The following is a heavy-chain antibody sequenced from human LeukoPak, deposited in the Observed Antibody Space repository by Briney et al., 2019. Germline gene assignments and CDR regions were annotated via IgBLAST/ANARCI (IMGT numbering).Heavy chain of an antibody. CDR3: AKHEAAAIDY. Sequence: PGGSLRLSCAASEFTFSSYAMSWVRQAPGKGLEWVSAISGSDGSTCYADSVKGRFTISRDNSKNTLYLQMNSLRAEDTAVYYCAKHEAAAIDYWGQGTLVTVSS. CDR1: EFTFSSYA. V-gene: IGHV3-23*01. J-gene: IGHJ4*02. CDR2: ISGSDGST. D-gene: IGHD6-13*01.